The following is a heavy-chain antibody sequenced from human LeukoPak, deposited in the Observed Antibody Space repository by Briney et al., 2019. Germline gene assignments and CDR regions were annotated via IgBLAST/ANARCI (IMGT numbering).Heavy chain of an antibody. CDR1: RFTLSNYA. J-gene: IGHJ4*02. V-gene: IGHV3-23*01. Sequence: PGGSLRLSCAASRFTLSNYAMSWVRQAPGKGLEWVSAISGSSGTTYYADSVKGRFTISRDNSRNTMYLQMNSLRAEDTAVYYCAKDQESWFGENYFDVWGQGTLVTVSS. D-gene: IGHD3-10*01. CDR2: ISGSSGTT. CDR3: AKDQESWFGENYFDV.